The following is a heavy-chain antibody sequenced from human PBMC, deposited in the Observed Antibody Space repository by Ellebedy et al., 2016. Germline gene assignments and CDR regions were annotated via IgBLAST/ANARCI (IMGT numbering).Heavy chain of an antibody. CDR1: GGSISSGGYY. CDR3: ARVNIVVVVAARYFDL. V-gene: IGHV4-31*03. D-gene: IGHD2-15*01. J-gene: IGHJ2*01. CDR2: IYYSGST. Sequence: SETLSLTCTVSGGSISSGGYYWSWIRQHPGKGLEWIGYIYYSGSTYHNPSLKSRVTISVDTSKNQFSLKLSSVTAADTAVYYCARVNIVVVVAARYFDLWGRGTLVTVSS.